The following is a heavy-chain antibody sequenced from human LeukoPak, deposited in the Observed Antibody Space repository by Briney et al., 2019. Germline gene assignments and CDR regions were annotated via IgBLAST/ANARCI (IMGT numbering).Heavy chain of an antibody. CDR2: INAGNGNT. J-gene: IGHJ4*02. Sequence: GASVKVSCKASGYTFTSYAMHWVRQAPGQRLEWMGWINAGNGNTKYSQKFQGRVTITRDTSASTAYMELSSLRSEDTAVYYCARDVYYYDSSGYYYGLGYWGQGTLVTVSS. CDR3: ARDVYYYDSSGYYYGLGY. V-gene: IGHV1-3*01. D-gene: IGHD3-22*01. CDR1: GYTFTSYA.